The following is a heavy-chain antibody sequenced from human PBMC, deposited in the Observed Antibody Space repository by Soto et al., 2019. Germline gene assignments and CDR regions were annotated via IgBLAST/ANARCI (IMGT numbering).Heavy chain of an antibody. D-gene: IGHD6-13*01. CDR1: GFTFSSYA. CDR2: ISASGGTT. CDR3: AKETTAAVGDSFDS. J-gene: IGHJ5*01. Sequence: EVQLLESGGGLVQPGGSLRLSCAASGFTFSSYAMSWVRQAPGKGLEWVSVISASGGTTYFADSVKGRFTISRDNSKNTLYLQLRSLRGEDTAVYYCAKETTAAVGDSFDSWGQGTLVTVSS. V-gene: IGHV3-23*01.